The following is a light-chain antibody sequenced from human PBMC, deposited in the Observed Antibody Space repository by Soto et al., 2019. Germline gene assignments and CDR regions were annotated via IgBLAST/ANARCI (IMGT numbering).Light chain of an antibody. CDR1: ENVSTF. Sequence: EVVLTQYPATLTLSPWERATLSRRASENVSTFVDWYQQKPGQAPRLLIYGASNRATGIPARFSGSGSGTDFTLTISDLEPEDFAVYYCQQHSHWPPWTFGQGTKVDTK. CDR2: GAS. CDR3: QQHSHWPPWT. V-gene: IGKV3-11*01. J-gene: IGKJ1*01.